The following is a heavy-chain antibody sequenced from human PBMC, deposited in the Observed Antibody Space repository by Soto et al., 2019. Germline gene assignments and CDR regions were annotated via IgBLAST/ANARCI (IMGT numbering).Heavy chain of an antibody. J-gene: IGHJ3*02. V-gene: IGHV3-23*01. Sequence: GGSLRLSCAASGFTFSSYAMSWVRQAPGKGLEWVSAISGSGGSTYYADSVKGRFTISRDNSKNTLYLHMNSMRAEDTAVYYCAKSSPGAYYYDSSGYTGGDAFDIWGQGTMVTVSS. CDR3: AKSSPGAYYYDSSGYTGGDAFDI. D-gene: IGHD3-22*01. CDR1: GFTFSSYA. CDR2: ISGSGGST.